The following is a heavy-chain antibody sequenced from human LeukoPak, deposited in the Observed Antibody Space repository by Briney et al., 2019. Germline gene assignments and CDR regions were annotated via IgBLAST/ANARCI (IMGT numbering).Heavy chain of an antibody. CDR3: ATPLLSGYSNNVYYFDY. D-gene: IGHD4-11*01. CDR1: GGTFSSYA. V-gene: IGHV1-69*01. Sequence: GASVKVSCKASGGTFSSYAISWVRQAPGQGLEWMGGIIPIFGTANYAQKFQGRVTITADESTNTAYMELSSLRSEDTAVYYCATPLLSGYSNNVYYFDYWGQGTLVTVSS. J-gene: IGHJ4*02. CDR2: IIPIFGTA.